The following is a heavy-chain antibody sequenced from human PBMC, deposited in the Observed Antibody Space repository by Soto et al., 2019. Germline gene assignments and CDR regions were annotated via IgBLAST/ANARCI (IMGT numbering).Heavy chain of an antibody. CDR3: ARDIYSGYDLPNVY. CDR1: GFTFSSYG. V-gene: IGHV3-33*01. CDR2: IWYDGSNK. D-gene: IGHD5-12*01. Sequence: GGSLRLSCAASGFTFSSYGMHWVRQAPGKGLEWVAVIWYDGSNKYYADSVKGRFTISRDNSKNTLYLQMNSLRAEDTAVYYCARDIYSGYDLPNVYWDQGTLGTVSS. J-gene: IGHJ4*02.